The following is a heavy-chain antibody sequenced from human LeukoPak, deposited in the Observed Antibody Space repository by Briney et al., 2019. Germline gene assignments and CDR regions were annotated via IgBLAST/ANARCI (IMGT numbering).Heavy chain of an antibody. CDR2: ISAYNGNT. CDR3: ARGYSSGWYYFDY. D-gene: IGHD6-19*01. CDR1: GYTFTDYY. Sequence: ASVKVSCKASGYTFTDYYMHWVRQAPGQGLEWMGWISAYNGNTNYAQKLQGRVTMTTDTSTSTAYMELRSLRSDDTAVYYCARGYSSGWYYFDYWGQGSLVTVSS. V-gene: IGHV1-18*04. J-gene: IGHJ4*02.